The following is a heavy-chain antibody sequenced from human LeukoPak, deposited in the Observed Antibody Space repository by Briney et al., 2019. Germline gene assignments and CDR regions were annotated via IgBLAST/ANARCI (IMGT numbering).Heavy chain of an antibody. CDR1: GGSISSSSYY. Sequence: SETLSLTCTVSGGSISSSSYYWGWIRQPPGKGLEWIGSIYYSGSTYYNPSLKSRVTISVDTSKNQFSLKLSSVTAADTAVYYCARGVGWELHYWGQGTLVTVSS. V-gene: IGHV4-39*01. J-gene: IGHJ4*02. D-gene: IGHD1-26*01. CDR2: IYYSGST. CDR3: ARGVGWELHY.